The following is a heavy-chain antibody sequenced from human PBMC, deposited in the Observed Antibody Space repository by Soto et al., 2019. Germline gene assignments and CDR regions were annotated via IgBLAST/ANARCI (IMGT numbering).Heavy chain of an antibody. V-gene: IGHV3-23*01. Sequence: EVQLLESGGDLVQPGGSLRLSCAVTGFIFSDYSMSWVRQAPGKGLEWVSGISGVGGSTYYADSVKGRFTISRDNSKSTLYLQMNSLRAEDTALYYCAKSLGDHWDEYYFHYWGQGTRVTVSS. CDR2: ISGVGGST. CDR1: GFIFSDYS. J-gene: IGHJ4*02. D-gene: IGHD1-1*01. CDR3: AKSLGDHWDEYYFHY.